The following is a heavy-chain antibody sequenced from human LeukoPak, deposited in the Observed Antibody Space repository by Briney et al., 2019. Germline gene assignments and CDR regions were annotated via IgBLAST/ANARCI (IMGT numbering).Heavy chain of an antibody. CDR3: ARVGQSGIAGATLGC. J-gene: IGHJ4*02. Sequence: EASETLSLTCTVSGGSISRSSYYWGWIRQPPGKGLEWIGSIYHTGSTYYNPSLKSRVTISVDTSKNQFSLKLGSVSAADTAVYYCARVGQSGIAGATLGCWGQGTLVTVSS. CDR2: IYHTGST. D-gene: IGHD1-26*01. V-gene: IGHV4-39*01. CDR1: GGSISRSSYY.